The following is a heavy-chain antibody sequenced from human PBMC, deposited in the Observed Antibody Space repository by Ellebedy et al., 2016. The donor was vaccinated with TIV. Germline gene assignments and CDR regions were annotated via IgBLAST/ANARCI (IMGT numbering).Heavy chain of an antibody. V-gene: IGHV4-39*07. CDR3: ARVVGSRVFQLPVVMDV. CDR1: GTSISGSNYY. CDR2: IYNKGGA. D-gene: IGHD1-7*01. Sequence: SETLSLXCTVSGTSISGSNYYWGWIRQPPGKGLQWIGNIYNKGGAYYNRSLKSRVTISLDTSKTQFSLRLNSVTAADTATYYCARVVGSRVFQLPVVMDVWGRGTTVTVSS. J-gene: IGHJ6*02.